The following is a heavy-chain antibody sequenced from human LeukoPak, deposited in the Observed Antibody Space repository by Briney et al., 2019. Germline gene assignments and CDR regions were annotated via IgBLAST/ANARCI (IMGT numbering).Heavy chain of an antibody. CDR1: GFTFSSYW. CDR2: IKQDGSEK. Sequence: PGGSLRLSCAASGFTFSSYWMSWVRQAPGKGLEWVANIKQDGSEKYYVDSVKGRFTISRDNAKNSLYLQMNSLRAEDTAVYYCARQLRYFDWLSLEYYFDYWGQGTLVTVSS. J-gene: IGHJ4*02. D-gene: IGHD3-9*01. V-gene: IGHV3-7*01. CDR3: ARQLRYFDWLSLEYYFDY.